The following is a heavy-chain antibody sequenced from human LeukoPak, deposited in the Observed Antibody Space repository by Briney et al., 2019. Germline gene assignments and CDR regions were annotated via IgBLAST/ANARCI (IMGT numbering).Heavy chain of an antibody. D-gene: IGHD5-18*01. J-gene: IGHJ6*03. CDR1: GGSISSSNW. CDR2: INHSGST. V-gene: IGHV4-4*02. Sequence: SGTLSLTCAVSGGSISSSNWWSWVRQPPGKGLEWIGEINHSGSTNYNPSLKSRVTISVDTSKNQFSLKLSSVTAADTAVYYCASQTLGYGYGLHYYYYYMDVWGKGTTVTVSS. CDR3: ASQTLGYGYGLHYYYYYMDV.